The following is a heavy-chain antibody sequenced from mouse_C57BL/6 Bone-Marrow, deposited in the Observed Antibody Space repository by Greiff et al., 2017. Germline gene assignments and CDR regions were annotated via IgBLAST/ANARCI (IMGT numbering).Heavy chain of an antibody. Sequence: QVQLQQSGAELARPGASVKLSCKASGYTFTSYGISWVKQRTGQGLEWIGEIYPRSGNTYYTEKFKGKATLTADKSSSTAYMELRSLTSEDSAVYFCARGTTVVATGEAWFAYWGQGTLVTVSA. J-gene: IGHJ3*01. CDR3: ARGTTVVATGEAWFAY. D-gene: IGHD1-1*01. CDR1: GYTFTSYG. CDR2: IYPRSGNT. V-gene: IGHV1-81*01.